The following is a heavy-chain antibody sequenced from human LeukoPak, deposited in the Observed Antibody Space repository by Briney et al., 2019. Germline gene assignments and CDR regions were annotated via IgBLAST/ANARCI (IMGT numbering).Heavy chain of an antibody. CDR2: INHSGST. CDR1: GGSFSGYQ. Sequence: PSETLSLTCVVSGGSFSGYQWNWIRQLPGKGLEWIGEINHSGSTNYNPSLKSRVTISVDTSKNQFSLKLSSVTAADTAVYYCARGLSPPYYDSSGYQGYWGQGTLVTVSS. CDR3: ARGLSPPYYDSSGYQGY. J-gene: IGHJ4*02. V-gene: IGHV4-34*01. D-gene: IGHD3-22*01.